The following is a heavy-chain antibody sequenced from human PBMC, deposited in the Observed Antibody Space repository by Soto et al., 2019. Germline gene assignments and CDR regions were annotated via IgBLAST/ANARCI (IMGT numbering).Heavy chain of an antibody. CDR2: IYYSGNT. Sequence: SETLSLTCTVSGGSINSGDYYWSWIRQPPGKGLEWIGYIYYSGNTYYNPSLKSRVTISIDTSKNQFSLKLSSVTAADTAVYYCARVPNCSGGSCYPFGMDVWGQGTTVTVSS. J-gene: IGHJ6*02. CDR3: ARVPNCSGGSCYPFGMDV. CDR1: GGSINSGDYY. D-gene: IGHD2-15*01. V-gene: IGHV4-30-4*01.